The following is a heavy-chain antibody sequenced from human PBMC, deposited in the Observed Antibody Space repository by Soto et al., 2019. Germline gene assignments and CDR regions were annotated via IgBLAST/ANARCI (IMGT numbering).Heavy chain of an antibody. J-gene: IGHJ4*02. D-gene: IGHD3-10*01. Sequence: GCLTRSWTPAGITLTYFAFGWVRQAPGKGLEWVSAISANGQGIYYADSVRGRFTISRDNSKNTVFLHMDSLRAEDTAVYYCAKDRYNFRDQFDYWGQGTLVTVSS. CDR1: GITLTYFA. CDR2: ISANGQGI. V-gene: IGHV3-23*01. CDR3: AKDRYNFRDQFDY.